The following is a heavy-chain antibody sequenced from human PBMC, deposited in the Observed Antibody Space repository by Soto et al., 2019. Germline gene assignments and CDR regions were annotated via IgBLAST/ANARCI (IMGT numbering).Heavy chain of an antibody. Sequence: GGSLRLSCAASGFTFSSYSMNWVRQAPGKGLEWVSSISSSSSYIYYADSVKGRFTISRDNAKNSLYLQMNSLRAEDTAVYYCARDLEDILTGYLFDYWGQGTLVTVSS. CDR2: ISSSSSYI. V-gene: IGHV3-21*01. J-gene: IGHJ4*02. D-gene: IGHD3-9*01. CDR3: ARDLEDILTGYLFDY. CDR1: GFTFSSYS.